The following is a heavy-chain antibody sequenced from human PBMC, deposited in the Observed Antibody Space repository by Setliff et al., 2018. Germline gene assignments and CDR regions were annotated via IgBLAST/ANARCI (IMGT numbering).Heavy chain of an antibody. CDR3: VTSTIIIYYFDF. J-gene: IGHJ4*02. Sequence: PGGSLRLSCAVSGFTPTEYAMDWVRQVPGKGLEWVSSTTGSGGNRDYADSVKGRFTISRDNSKNTLYLQMNSLRAEDTAVYYCVTSTIIIYYFDFWGQGTPVTVSS. D-gene: IGHD3-10*01. V-gene: IGHV3-23*01. CDR1: GFTPTEYA. CDR2: TTGSGGNR.